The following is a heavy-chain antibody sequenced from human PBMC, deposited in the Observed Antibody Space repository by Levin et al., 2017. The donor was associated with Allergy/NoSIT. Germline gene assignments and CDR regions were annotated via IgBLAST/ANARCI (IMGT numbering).Heavy chain of an antibody. D-gene: IGHD2-15*01. CDR1: GFTFSSYS. CDR2: ISSSSSYI. CDR3: ARVMLAATPFDY. J-gene: IGHJ4*02. V-gene: IGHV3-21*01. Sequence: LSLTCAASGFTFSSYSMNWVRQAPGKGLEWVSSISSSSSYIYYADSVKGRFTISRDNAKNSLYLQMNSLRAEDTAVYYCARVMLAATPFDYWGQGTLVTVSS.